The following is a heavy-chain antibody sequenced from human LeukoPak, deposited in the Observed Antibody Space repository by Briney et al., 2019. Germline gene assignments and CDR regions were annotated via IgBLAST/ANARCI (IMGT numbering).Heavy chain of an antibody. J-gene: IGHJ5*02. CDR3: ARDVDIVVRNRFDP. D-gene: IGHD2-2*03. CDR1: GYTFTGYY. V-gene: IGHV1-2*06. Sequence: ASVKVSCKASGYTFTGYYMYWVRQAPGQGLEWMGRINPNSGGTNYAQKFQGRVTMTRDTSISTAYMELSRLRSDDTAVYYCARDVDIVVRNRFDPWGQGTLVTVSS. CDR2: INPNSGGT.